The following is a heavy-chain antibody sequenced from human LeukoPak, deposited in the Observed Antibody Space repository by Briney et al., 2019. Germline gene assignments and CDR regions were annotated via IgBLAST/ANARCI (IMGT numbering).Heavy chain of an antibody. V-gene: IGHV3-33*01. J-gene: IGHJ4*02. CDR1: GFTFSSYG. CDR2: IWYDGSNK. D-gene: IGHD4-17*01. Sequence: GGSLRLSCAASGFTFSSYGMHWVRQAPGKGLEWVAVIWYDGSNKYYADSVKGRFTISGDNSKNTVYLQMNSLRVEDTAVYYCARGLDYGDYVPYYFDYWGQGTLVTVSS. CDR3: ARGLDYGDYVPYYFDY.